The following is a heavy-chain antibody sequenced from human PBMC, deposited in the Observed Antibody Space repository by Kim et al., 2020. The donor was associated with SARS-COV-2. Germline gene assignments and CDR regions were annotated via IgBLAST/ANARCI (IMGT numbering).Heavy chain of an antibody. Sequence: GGSLRLSCAASGFTFSSYAMHWVRQAPGKGLEWVAVISYDGSNKYYADSVKGRFTISRDNSKNTLYLQMNSLRAEDTAVYYCARGGGWHMRHYYYGMDVWGQGTTVTVSS. CDR2: ISYDGSNK. J-gene: IGHJ6*02. D-gene: IGHD2-15*01. V-gene: IGHV3-30-3*01. CDR3: ARGGGWHMRHYYYGMDV. CDR1: GFTFSSYA.